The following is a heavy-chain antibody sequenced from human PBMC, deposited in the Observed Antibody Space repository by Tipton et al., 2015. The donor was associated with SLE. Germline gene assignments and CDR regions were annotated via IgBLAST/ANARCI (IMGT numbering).Heavy chain of an antibody. J-gene: IGHJ6*02. V-gene: IGHV4-31*03. Sequence: TLSLTCTVSGGSISSGGYYWSWIRQHPGKGLEWIGEINHSGSTNYNPSLKSRVTISVDTSKNQFSLKLSSVTAADTAVYYCARDGVYGMDVWGQGTTVTVSS. CDR2: INHSGST. CDR3: ARDGVYGMDV. D-gene: IGHD3-10*01. CDR1: GGSISSGGYY.